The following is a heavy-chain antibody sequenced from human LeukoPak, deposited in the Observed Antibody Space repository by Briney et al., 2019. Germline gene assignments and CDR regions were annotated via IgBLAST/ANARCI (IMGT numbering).Heavy chain of an antibody. CDR1: GYTFTSYG. J-gene: IGHJ3*02. CDR3: ARVEYSSSPRGGDAFDI. D-gene: IGHD6-6*01. Sequence: ASVKVSCKASGYTFTSYGISWVRQAPGQGVEWMGLISAYNGNTNYAQKLQGRVTMTTDTSTSTAYMELRSLRSDDTAVYYCARVEYSSSPRGGDAFDIWGQGTMVTVSS. V-gene: IGHV1-18*01. CDR2: ISAYNGNT.